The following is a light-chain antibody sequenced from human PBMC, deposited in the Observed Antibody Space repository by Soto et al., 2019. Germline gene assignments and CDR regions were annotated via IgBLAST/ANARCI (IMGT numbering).Light chain of an antibody. CDR1: QSVSSNF. CDR2: GAS. V-gene: IGKV3-20*01. J-gene: IGKJ1*01. CDR3: QQYGSPPWT. Sequence: EIVLTQSPGTLSLSPGERATLSCRASQSVSSNFLAWYQQKPGQAPRLLIYGASSRATGIPDRFSGSGSGTDFTLTISRLEPEHLAVYYCQQYGSPPWTFGQGTKMAIK.